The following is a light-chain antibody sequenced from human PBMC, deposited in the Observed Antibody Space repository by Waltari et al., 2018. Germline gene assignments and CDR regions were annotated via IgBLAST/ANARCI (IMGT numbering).Light chain of an antibody. CDR3: QQYYSFPYT. J-gene: IGKJ2*01. CDR1: QVISSY. V-gene: IGKV1D-8*01. Sequence: IWMTQSPSLLSASTGDRVTFSCRMSQVISSYLAWYQQKPGKAPELLIYAASTLQSGVPSRFSGSGSGTDFTLTISCLQSEDFATYYCQQYYSFPYTFGQGTKLEIK. CDR2: AAS.